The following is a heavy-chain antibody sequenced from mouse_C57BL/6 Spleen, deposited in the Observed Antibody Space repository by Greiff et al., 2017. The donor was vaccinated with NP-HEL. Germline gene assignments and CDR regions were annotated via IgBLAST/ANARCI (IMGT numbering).Heavy chain of an antibody. CDR1: GYTFTDYY. CDR3: ARWGDYEDY. D-gene: IGHD2-4*01. V-gene: IGHV1-76*01. Sequence: QVQLQQSGAELVRPGASVKLSCKASGYTFTDYYINWVKQRPGQGLEWIARIYPGSGNTYYNEKFKGKATLTAEKSSSTAYMQLSSLTSEDSAVYFCARWGDYEDYWGQGTTLTVSS. CDR2: IYPGSGNT. J-gene: IGHJ2*01.